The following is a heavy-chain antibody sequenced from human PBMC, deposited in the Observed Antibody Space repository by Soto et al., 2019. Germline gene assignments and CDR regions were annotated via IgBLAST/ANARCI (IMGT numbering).Heavy chain of an antibody. CDR1: GGSISSSNW. V-gene: IGHV4-4*02. Sequence: QVQLQESGPGLVKPSGTLSLTCAVSGGSISSSNWWSWVRQPPGKGLEWIGEIYHGGSTNYNPSLQSRATISVDKSKNQFSLKRSSVTAADTAVYYWARRLLWFGGAGGIDYWGQGTLVTVSS. J-gene: IGHJ4*02. D-gene: IGHD3-10*01. CDR3: ARRLLWFGGAGGIDY. CDR2: IYHGGST.